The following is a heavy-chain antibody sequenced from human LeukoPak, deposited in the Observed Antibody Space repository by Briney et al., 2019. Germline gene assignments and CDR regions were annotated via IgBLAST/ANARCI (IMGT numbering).Heavy chain of an antibody. J-gene: IGHJ3*02. CDR3: ARTRGNAFDI. CDR2: INTDGDST. CDR1: GLTFSSDW. V-gene: IGHV3-74*01. D-gene: IGHD3-16*01. Sequence: GGSLRLSCVGSGLTFSSDWMHWVRQALGKGPVWVSRINTDGDSTVYADSVKGRFTISKDNAKNTLYLQMNSLRLEDTATYYCARTRGNAFDIWGQGTMVTVSS.